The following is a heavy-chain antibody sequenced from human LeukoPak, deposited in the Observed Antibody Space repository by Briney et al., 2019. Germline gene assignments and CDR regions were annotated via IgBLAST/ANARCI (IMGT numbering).Heavy chain of an antibody. CDR2: ISYDGNNK. J-gene: IGHJ4*02. V-gene: IGHV3-30*14. CDR1: GFTFSSYA. CDR3: ARVRTGQYLDY. Sequence: PGGSLRLSCAASGFTFSSYAMHWVRQAPGKGLEWVAVISYDGNNKYYADSVKGRFTISRDNSKNTLYLQMNSLRAEDTAVYYCARVRTGQYLDYWGQGTLVTVSS. D-gene: IGHD3/OR15-3a*01.